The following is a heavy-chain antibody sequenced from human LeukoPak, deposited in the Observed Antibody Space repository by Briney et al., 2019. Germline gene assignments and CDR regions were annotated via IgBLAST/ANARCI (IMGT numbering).Heavy chain of an antibody. CDR2: IYHSGST. CDR3: ARAMRELGYYYYGMDV. CDR1: GGSISSGGYS. V-gene: IGHV4-30-2*01. D-gene: IGHD1-26*01. Sequence: PSETLSLTCAVSGGSISSGGYSWSWIRQPPGKGLEWIGYIYHSGSTYYNPSLKSRLTISVDRSKNQFSLKLSSVTAADTAVYYCARAMRELGYYYYGMDVWGQGTTVTVSS. J-gene: IGHJ6*02.